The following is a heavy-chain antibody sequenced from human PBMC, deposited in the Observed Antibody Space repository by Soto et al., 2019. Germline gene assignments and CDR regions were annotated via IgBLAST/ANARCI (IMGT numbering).Heavy chain of an antibody. Sequence: QVQLVQSGAEVKKPGASAKVSCKASGYIFPDYAIHWVRQAPGQRLEWMGWINAANGITKYSQKFQGRVTFTRDTSANTAYMEVTRLKSEETALYFCARAPRMLYSASRDYFYRYGLDVWGQGTTVTVSS. J-gene: IGHJ6*02. CDR3: ARAPRMLYSASRDYFYRYGLDV. V-gene: IGHV1-3*01. CDR1: GYIFPDYA. D-gene: IGHD2-8*01. CDR2: INAANGIT.